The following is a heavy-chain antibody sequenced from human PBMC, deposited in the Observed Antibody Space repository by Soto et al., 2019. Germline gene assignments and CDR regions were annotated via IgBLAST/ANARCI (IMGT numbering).Heavy chain of an antibody. CDR1: GVTLSCYA. CDR2: IIPIFGTA. D-gene: IGHD2-2*01. CDR3: AGDIVVVPAARHRNYYYYGMDV. J-gene: IGHJ6*02. V-gene: IGHV1-69*13. Sequence: SVKVSCXSSGVTLSCYAISLVRQAPGQGLECVGVIIPIFGTANYAQKFQGRVTITADESTSTAYMELSSLTSEDTEVYYCAGDIVVVPAARHRNYYYYGMDVWGQGTTVTVSS.